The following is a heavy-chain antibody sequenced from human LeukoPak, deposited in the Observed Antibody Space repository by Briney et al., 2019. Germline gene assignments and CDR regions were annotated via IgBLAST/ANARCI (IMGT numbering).Heavy chain of an antibody. Sequence: SETLSLTCTVSGGSVSSYYWSWIRQPPGKGLEWIGYIYYTGSXXXNPSLKSRVTISVDTSKNQFSLKVTSVTAADTAVYYCARNVKGMNVWGQGTTVTVSS. D-gene: IGHD3-16*01. CDR2: IYYTGSX. J-gene: IGHJ6*02. V-gene: IGHV4-59*08. CDR1: GGSVSSYY. CDR3: ARNVKGMNV.